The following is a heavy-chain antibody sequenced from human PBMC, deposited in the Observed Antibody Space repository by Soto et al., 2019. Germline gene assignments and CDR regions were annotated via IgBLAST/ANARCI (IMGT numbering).Heavy chain of an antibody. Sequence: PGESLKISCKGSGYSFTSYWIGWVRQMPGKGLEWMGIIYPGDSDTRYSPSFQVQVTISADKSISTAYLQWSSLKASDTAMYYCARHRSRQFGNPYYYYGMDVWGQGTTVTVSS. V-gene: IGHV5-51*01. CDR1: GYSFTSYW. J-gene: IGHJ6*02. D-gene: IGHD3-10*01. CDR3: ARHRSRQFGNPYYYYGMDV. CDR2: IYPGDSDT.